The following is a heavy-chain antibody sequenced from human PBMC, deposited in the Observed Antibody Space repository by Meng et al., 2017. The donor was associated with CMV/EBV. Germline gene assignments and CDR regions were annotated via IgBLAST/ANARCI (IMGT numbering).Heavy chain of an antibody. CDR3: ARGKVPAAMGPYYYYGMDV. V-gene: IGHV3-30-3*01. Sequence: GGSLRLSCAASGFTFSSYAMHWVRQAPGKGLEWVAVISYDGSNKYYADSVKGRFTISRDNSKNTLYLQMNSLRAEDTAVYYYARGKVPAAMGPYYYYGMDVWGQGTTVTVSS. CDR1: GFTFSSYA. D-gene: IGHD2-2*01. J-gene: IGHJ6*02. CDR2: ISYDGSNK.